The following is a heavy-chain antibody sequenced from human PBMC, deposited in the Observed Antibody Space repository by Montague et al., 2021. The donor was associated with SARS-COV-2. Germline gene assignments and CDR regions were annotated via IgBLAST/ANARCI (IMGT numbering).Heavy chain of an antibody. V-gene: IGHV4-59*11. Sequence: SETLSLTCIVSGGSITSHYWCWIRQPPGKGLEWIGDINHSGSTNYNPSLKSRVTISVDTSKNQFSLKLSSVTAADTAVYYCARVSCGDTYVLGVRAPFDYWGQGTLVTVSS. CDR3: ARVSCGDTYVLGVRAPFDY. CDR1: GGSITSHY. CDR2: INHSGST. D-gene: IGHD2-21*01. J-gene: IGHJ4*02.